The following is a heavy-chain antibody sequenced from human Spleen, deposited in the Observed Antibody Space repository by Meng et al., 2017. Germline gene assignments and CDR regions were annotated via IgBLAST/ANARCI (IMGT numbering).Heavy chain of an antibody. Sequence: VQPGAFGWELEQPGGSVKVSSRPSGYTFAGYASNWVRQAPGQGPDWMGWFDPNTGNPTYDQGFPGRFVLSLDTSDSTEYLQTNSLRAEDTAVYYCARGSPLEGYSLLDYWGQGTLVTVSS. D-gene: IGHD2-15*01. J-gene: IGHJ4*02. CDR2: FDPNTGNP. CDR3: ARGSPLEGYSLLDY. V-gene: IGHV7-4-1*02. CDR1: GYTFAGYA.